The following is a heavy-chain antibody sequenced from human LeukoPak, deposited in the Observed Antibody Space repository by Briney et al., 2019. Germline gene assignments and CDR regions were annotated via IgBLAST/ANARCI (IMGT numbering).Heavy chain of an antibody. J-gene: IGHJ4*02. D-gene: IGHD1-26*01. V-gene: IGHV1-2*02. CDR3: ARESIVGATTLDY. Sequence: ASVKVSCTASGYTFIGYYMHWVRQAPGQGLEWMGWINPNSGGTNYAQKFQGRVTMTRDTSISTAYMELTRLRSDDTAVYYCARESIVGATTLDYWGQGTLVTVSS. CDR2: INPNSGGT. CDR1: GYTFIGYY.